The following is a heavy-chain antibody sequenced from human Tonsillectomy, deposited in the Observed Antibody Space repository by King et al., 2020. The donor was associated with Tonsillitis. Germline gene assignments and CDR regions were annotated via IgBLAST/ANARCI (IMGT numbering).Heavy chain of an antibody. D-gene: IGHD3-3*01. CDR3: AKDTKVDFGVPWDY. CDR2: ISGSGGDT. J-gene: IGHJ4*02. CDR1: GFTLRTYA. Sequence: VQLVESGGGLVQPGGSLRLSCAASGFTLRTYAMSWVRQAPGKGLEWVSTISGSGGDTYYADSVKGRFTISRDNSKNTLYLQMNSLRADDTALYYCAKDTKVDFGVPWDYWGQGTLVTVSS. V-gene: IGHV3-23*04.